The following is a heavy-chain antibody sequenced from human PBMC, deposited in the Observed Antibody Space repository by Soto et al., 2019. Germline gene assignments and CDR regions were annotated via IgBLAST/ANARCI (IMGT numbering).Heavy chain of an antibody. Sequence: ASVKVSCKASGYTFTSYGISWVRQAPGQGLEWMGWISAYNGNTNYAQKLQGRVTMTTDTSTSTAYMELRSLRSDDTAVYYCARGLFPHYYGSGSSYNWFDPWGQGTLVTVSS. V-gene: IGHV1-18*01. CDR3: ARGLFPHYYGSGSSYNWFDP. J-gene: IGHJ5*02. CDR2: ISAYNGNT. CDR1: GYTFTSYG. D-gene: IGHD3-10*01.